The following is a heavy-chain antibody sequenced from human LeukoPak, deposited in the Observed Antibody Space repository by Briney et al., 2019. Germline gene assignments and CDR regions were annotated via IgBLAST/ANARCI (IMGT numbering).Heavy chain of an antibody. V-gene: IGHV1-69*13. CDR2: IIPIFGTA. J-gene: IGHJ6*03. CDR3: ARPSHNYDFWSGYNMDV. D-gene: IGHD3-3*01. CDR1: GYTFINYG. Sequence: ASVKVSCKASGYTFINYGISWVRQAPGQGLEWMGGIIPIFGTANYAQKFQGRVTITADESTSTAYMELSSLRSEDTAVYYCARPSHNYDFWSGYNMDVWGKGTTVTVSS.